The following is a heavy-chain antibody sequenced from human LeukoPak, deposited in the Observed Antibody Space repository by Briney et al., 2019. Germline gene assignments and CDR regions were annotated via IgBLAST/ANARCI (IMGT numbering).Heavy chain of an antibody. CDR3: AGGGVGATTYVWFDP. D-gene: IGHD1-26*01. J-gene: IGHJ5*02. CDR2: INPSGGST. CDR1: GYTFTNYY. V-gene: IGHV1-46*01. Sequence: ASVKVSCKASGYTFTNYYIHWVPQAPGQGLECMGIINPSGGSTSYAQKFQGRVTMTRDMSTSTVYMELSCLRSEDTAVYYSAGGGVGATTYVWFDPWGQGTLVTVSS.